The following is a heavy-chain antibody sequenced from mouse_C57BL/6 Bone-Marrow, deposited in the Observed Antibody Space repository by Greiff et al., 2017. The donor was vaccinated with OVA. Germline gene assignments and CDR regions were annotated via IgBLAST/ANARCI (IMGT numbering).Heavy chain of an antibody. Sequence: VQLQQSGPELVKPGASVKISCKASGYSFTGYYMNWVKQSPEKSLEWIGEINPSTGGTTYNQKFKAKATLTVDKSSSTAYMQLKSLTSEDSAVYYCARGQLRPDYFDYWGQGTTLTVSS. CDR2: INPSTGGT. CDR1: GYSFTGYY. D-gene: IGHD3-2*02. J-gene: IGHJ2*01. CDR3: ARGQLRPDYFDY. V-gene: IGHV1-42*01.